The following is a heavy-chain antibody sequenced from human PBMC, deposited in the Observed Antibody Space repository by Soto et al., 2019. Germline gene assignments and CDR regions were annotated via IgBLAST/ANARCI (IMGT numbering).Heavy chain of an antibody. CDR3: ARGDYGDYYYYYMDV. CDR2: IYYSGST. J-gene: IGHJ6*03. V-gene: IGHV4-59*01. CDR1: GGSISSYY. D-gene: IGHD4-17*01. Sequence: TSETLSLTCTVSGGSISSYYWSWIRQPPGKGLEWIGYIYYSGSTNYNPSLKSRVTISVDTSKNQFSLKLSSVTAADTAVYYCARGDYGDYYYYYMDVWGKGTTVTVSS.